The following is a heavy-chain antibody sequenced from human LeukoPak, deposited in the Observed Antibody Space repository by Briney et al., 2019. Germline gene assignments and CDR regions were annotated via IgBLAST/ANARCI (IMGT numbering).Heavy chain of an antibody. V-gene: IGHV1-18*04. CDR3: ASTRPYYDILTGYPNYYYYGMDV. CDR2: ISAYNGNT. CDR1: GYTFTDYY. Sequence: ASVKVSCKASGYTFTDYYMHWVRQAPGQGLEWMGRISAYNGNTNYAQKLQGRVTMTTDTSTSTAYMELRSLRSDDTAVYYCASTRPYYDILTGYPNYYYYGMDVWGQGTTVTVSS. D-gene: IGHD3-9*01. J-gene: IGHJ6*02.